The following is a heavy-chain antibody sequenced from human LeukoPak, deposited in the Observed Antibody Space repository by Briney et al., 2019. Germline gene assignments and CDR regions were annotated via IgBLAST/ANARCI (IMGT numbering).Heavy chain of an antibody. Sequence: GGSLRLSCEASGLSLSNYPMHWVRQAPGKGLEWITLITYDGAFDGGKTYYADSVKGRFTISRDNSKNTLYLQMNSLSAEDTAVYYCAKEDYFNSGSYPGHWGQGTLVTVSS. CDR1: GLSLSNYP. J-gene: IGHJ4*02. D-gene: IGHD3-10*01. V-gene: IGHV3-30*07. CDR3: AKEDYFNSGSYPGH. CDR2: ITYDGAFDGGKT.